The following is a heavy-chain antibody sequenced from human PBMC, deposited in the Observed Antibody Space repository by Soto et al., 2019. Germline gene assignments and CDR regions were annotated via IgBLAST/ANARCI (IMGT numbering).Heavy chain of an antibody. CDR1: GGTFSRYS. D-gene: IGHD3-9*01. CDR2: IIPVFGTA. CDR3: ARSQNYDILTGFYTRGGNFDY. V-gene: IGHV1-69*01. Sequence: QVQLVQSGAEVKKSGSSVKVSCKASGGTFSRYSISWVRQAPGQGLEWKGGIIPVFGTAKYAQKFQGRVTVTADESATTVNMYLGSMRSEDTDVDFCARSQNYDILTGFYTRGGNFDYWGQGTLVTVSS. J-gene: IGHJ4*02.